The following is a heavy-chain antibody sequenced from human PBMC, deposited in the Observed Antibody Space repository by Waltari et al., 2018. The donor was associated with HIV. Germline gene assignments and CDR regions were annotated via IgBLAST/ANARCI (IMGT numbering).Heavy chain of an antibody. CDR3: ARDGAVGVTGTVDGFDP. V-gene: IGHV1-2*02. CDR2: SNPKTGGT. Sequence: QVHLVQSGAEVKKPGASVRVSCKASGYTFTGHFMHWVRKAPGQVFEWMGWSNPKTGGTKYAQKFQGGVTLTRDTSLSTAFLELSSLRCDDTALYYCARDGAVGVTGTVDGFDPWGQGTLVTVSA. J-gene: IGHJ5*02. CDR1: GYTFTGHF. D-gene: IGHD1-7*01.